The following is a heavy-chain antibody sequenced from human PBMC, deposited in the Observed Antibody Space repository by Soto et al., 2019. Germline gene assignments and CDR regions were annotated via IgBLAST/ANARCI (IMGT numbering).Heavy chain of an antibody. CDR3: ARENSSSWKNHYFYYGLDV. CDR2: ISYSGST. D-gene: IGHD6-13*01. Sequence: SETLSLTCTFSGGSFSSISNHYCSWIRQPPGKGLEWIGYISYSGSTSYNPSLKSRLIISVDTSQNQVSLKLASVTAADTAVYYCARENSSSWKNHYFYYGLDVWGQGTTVTVSS. CDR1: GGSFSSISNHY. V-gene: IGHV4-61*01. J-gene: IGHJ6*02.